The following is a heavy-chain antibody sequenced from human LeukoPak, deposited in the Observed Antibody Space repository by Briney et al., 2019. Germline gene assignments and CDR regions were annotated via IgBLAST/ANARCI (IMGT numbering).Heavy chain of an antibody. CDR2: ISSSSSYI. V-gene: IGHV3-21*01. CDR3: ARDGALTVTVTPSRSFDY. J-gene: IGHJ4*02. D-gene: IGHD4-17*01. CDR1: GFTFSSYS. Sequence: PGGSLRLSCAASGFTFSSYSMNWVRQAPGKGLEWVSSISSSSSYIYYADSVKGRFTISRDNAKNSLYPQMNSLRAEDTAVYYCARDGALTVTVTPSRSFDYWGQGTLVTVSS.